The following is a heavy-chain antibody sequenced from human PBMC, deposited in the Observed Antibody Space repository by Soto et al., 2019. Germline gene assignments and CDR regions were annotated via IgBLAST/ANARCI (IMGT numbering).Heavy chain of an antibody. CDR3: AKDPFYDYIWGSHRSVRDY. CDR1: GFTFSSYA. CDR2: ISSSGGST. V-gene: IGHV3-23*01. J-gene: IGHJ4*02. D-gene: IGHD3-16*02. Sequence: GGSLRLSCAASGFTFSSYAMSWVRQAPGKGLEWVSDISSSGGSTYYADSVKGRFTISRDNAKNSLYLQMNSLRAEDTAVYYCAKDPFYDYIWGSHRSVRDYWGQGALVTVSS.